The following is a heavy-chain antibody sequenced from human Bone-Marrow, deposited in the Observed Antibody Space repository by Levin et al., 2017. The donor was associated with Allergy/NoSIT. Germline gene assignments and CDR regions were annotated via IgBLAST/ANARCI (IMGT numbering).Heavy chain of an antibody. Sequence: SETLSLTCTVSGDSVTTSNYYWAWIRQPPGKGLEWIGSLFSTGSTFYKSSLKSRVTISADTSKNQFSLHLTSVTAADTAVYYCARDYYYAGTGYYSLDYWGQGSLVTVSS. J-gene: IGHJ4*02. D-gene: IGHD3-22*01. CDR3: ARDYYYAGTGYYSLDY. CDR2: LFSTGST. V-gene: IGHV4-39*02. CDR1: GDSVTTSNYY.